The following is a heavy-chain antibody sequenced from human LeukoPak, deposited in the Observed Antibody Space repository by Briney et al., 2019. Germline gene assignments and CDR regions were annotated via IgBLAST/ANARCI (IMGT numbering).Heavy chain of an antibody. D-gene: IGHD2-2*01. V-gene: IGHV3-23*01. CDR2: ISDSGDNT. CDR1: GYTFSTYA. Sequence: LRLSCEGFGYTFSTYAMSWVRQAPGKGLEWVSSISDSGDNTDYAESVKGRFTISRDNAKNTMYLQMNSLRAEDTAIYYCARIGYSSSCLDYWGQGTLVTVSS. CDR3: ARIGYSSSCLDY. J-gene: IGHJ4*02.